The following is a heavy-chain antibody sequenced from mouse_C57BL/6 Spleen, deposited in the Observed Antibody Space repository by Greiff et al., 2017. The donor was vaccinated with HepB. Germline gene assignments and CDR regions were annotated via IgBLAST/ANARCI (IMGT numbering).Heavy chain of an antibody. D-gene: IGHD1-1*01. Sequence: QVQLQQSGAELVRPGTSVKVSCKASGYAFTNYLIEWVKQRPGQGLEWIGVINPGSGGTNYNEKFKGKATLTADKSSSTAYMQLSSLTSEDSAVYFCARSGGSSYGADYWGQGTTLTVSS. CDR1: GYAFTNYL. CDR2: INPGSGGT. V-gene: IGHV1-54*01. J-gene: IGHJ2*01. CDR3: ARSGGSSYGADY.